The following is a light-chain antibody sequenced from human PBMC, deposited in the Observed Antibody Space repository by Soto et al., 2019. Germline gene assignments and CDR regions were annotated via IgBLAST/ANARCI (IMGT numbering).Light chain of an antibody. CDR2: AAS. CDR1: QSISHY. J-gene: IGKJ2*01. Sequence: DIQMTQSPSSLSASVGDRVTITCRTGQSISHYLNWYQQTPGKAPKLLIYAASRLQSGVPSRFSGSGSGTGFSLTISSLQPEDFATYYCQQSYTTPRNFGRGTKLEIK. V-gene: IGKV1-39*01. CDR3: QQSYTTPRN.